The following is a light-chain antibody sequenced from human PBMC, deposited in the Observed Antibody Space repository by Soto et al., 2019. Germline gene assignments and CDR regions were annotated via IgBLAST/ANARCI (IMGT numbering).Light chain of an antibody. J-gene: IGKJ5*01. Sequence: EIVLAQSPATLSLSPGERVTLTCRASQSVSSYLAWYQQKPGQAPRLLIYDASNRATGIPARFSGSGSGTDFTLTIRSLETEDFAVYYCQQRANWPATFGQGTRLEIK. CDR2: DAS. CDR3: QQRANWPAT. CDR1: QSVSSY. V-gene: IGKV3-11*01.